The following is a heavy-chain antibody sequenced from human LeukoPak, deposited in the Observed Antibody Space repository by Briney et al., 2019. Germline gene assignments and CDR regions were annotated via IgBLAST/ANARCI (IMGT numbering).Heavy chain of an antibody. CDR2: INYSGAT. D-gene: IGHD6-19*01. CDR3: ATTFSYTSGGYDY. CDR1: GDSISGNSYH. Sequence: SETLSLTCTVSGDSISGNSYHWGWIRQSPGKGLEWIGSINYSGATYYNPSLKSRGSISVDTSKNQFSLKVTSVTAADTAVYYCATTFSYTSGGYDYWGQGTLVTVSS. V-gene: IGHV4-39*01. J-gene: IGHJ4*02.